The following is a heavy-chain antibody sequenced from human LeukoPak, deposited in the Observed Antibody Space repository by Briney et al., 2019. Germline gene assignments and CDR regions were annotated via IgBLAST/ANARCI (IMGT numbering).Heavy chain of an antibody. CDR1: GGSFSGYY. CDR3: ARWSSSWSPSFAY. CDR2: INHSGST. V-gene: IGHV4-34*01. J-gene: IGHJ4*02. Sequence: PSETLSLTCAVYGGSFSGYYWSWIRQPPGKGLEWIGEINHSGSTNYNPSLNNRVSISVRTSKNQFSRKPSSVTAAGTAVYYCARWSSSWSPSFAYWGQRTLVTVSS. D-gene: IGHD6-13*01.